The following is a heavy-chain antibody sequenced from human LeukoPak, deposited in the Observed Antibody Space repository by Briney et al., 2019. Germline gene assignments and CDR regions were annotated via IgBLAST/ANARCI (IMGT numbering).Heavy chain of an antibody. Sequence: GGSLRLSCAASGFTFSNAWMSWVRQAPGKGLEWVGLIKSKTDGGTTDYAAPVKGRFTISRDDSKNTLYLQMNSLKTEDTAVYYCTTRFIGYCSSTSCYRHYYYYGMDVWGQGTTVTVSS. D-gene: IGHD2-2*01. CDR2: IKSKTDGGTT. CDR1: GFTFSNAW. J-gene: IGHJ6*02. V-gene: IGHV3-15*01. CDR3: TTRFIGYCSSTSCYRHYYYYGMDV.